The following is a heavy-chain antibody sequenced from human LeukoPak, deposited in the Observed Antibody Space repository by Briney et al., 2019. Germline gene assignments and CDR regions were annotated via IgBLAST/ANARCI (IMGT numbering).Heavy chain of an antibody. Sequence: ASVKVSCKTSGYTFTDYYMHWVRQAPGQGLEWMGWINPNSGATNYAQKFQGRVTMTRDTSISTAYMELNSLRSDDTAVYYCARDGYGSGSYSYWGQGTLVTVSS. CDR3: ARDGYGSGSYSY. D-gene: IGHD3-10*01. CDR1: GYTFTDYY. CDR2: INPNSGAT. J-gene: IGHJ4*02. V-gene: IGHV1-2*02.